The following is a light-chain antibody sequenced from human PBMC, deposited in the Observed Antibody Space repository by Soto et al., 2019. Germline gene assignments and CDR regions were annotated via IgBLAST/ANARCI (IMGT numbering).Light chain of an antibody. J-gene: IGKJ5*01. CDR3: QQLNSYPDIT. CDR1: QSISSY. V-gene: IGKV1-39*01. Sequence: DIQMTQSPSSLSASVGDRVTITCRASQSISSYLNWYQQKPGKAPKLLIYAASTLQSGVPSRFSGSGSGTDFTLTISSLQPEDFATYYCQQLNSYPDITFGQGTRLEIK. CDR2: AAS.